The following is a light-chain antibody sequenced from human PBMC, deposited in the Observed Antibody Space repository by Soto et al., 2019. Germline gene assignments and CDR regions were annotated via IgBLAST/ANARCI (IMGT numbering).Light chain of an antibody. CDR1: SSNIGTNT. CDR3: ASWDVSLVV. Sequence: QAVVTQPPSASGTPGQRVTISCSGSSSNIGTNTVIWYQQLPGTAPKLLIYSNNQWPSGVPDRFSGSKSGTSASLAISGLQSEDEADYYCASWDVSLVVFGGGTQLTVL. J-gene: IGLJ2*01. V-gene: IGLV1-44*01. CDR2: SNN.